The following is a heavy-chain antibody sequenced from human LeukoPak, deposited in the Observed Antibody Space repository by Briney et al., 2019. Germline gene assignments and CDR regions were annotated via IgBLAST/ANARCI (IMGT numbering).Heavy chain of an antibody. CDR3: ASALGYSYGSNYMDV. Sequence: GASVKVSCKASGYTFTSYDINWVRQATGQGLEWMGWMNPNSGNTGYAQKFQGRVTMTRNTSISTAYMELGSLRSEDTAVYHCASALGYSYGSNYMDVWGKGTTVTVSS. CDR1: GYTFTSYD. D-gene: IGHD5-18*01. V-gene: IGHV1-8*01. CDR2: MNPNSGNT. J-gene: IGHJ6*03.